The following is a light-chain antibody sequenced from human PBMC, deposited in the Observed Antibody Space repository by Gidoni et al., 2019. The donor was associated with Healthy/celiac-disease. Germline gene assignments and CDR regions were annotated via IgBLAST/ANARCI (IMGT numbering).Light chain of an antibody. CDR3: MQALQTPRLT. V-gene: IGKV2-28*01. J-gene: IGKJ4*01. CDR2: LGS. CDR1: QSLLHSNGYNY. Sequence: DIVMTQSPLSLPVTPGEPASISCRSSQSLLHSNGYNYLDWYLQKPGQSPQPLIYLGSNRASGVPDRFSGSGSGTDFTLKISRVEAEDVGVYYCMQALQTPRLTFXGXTKVEIK.